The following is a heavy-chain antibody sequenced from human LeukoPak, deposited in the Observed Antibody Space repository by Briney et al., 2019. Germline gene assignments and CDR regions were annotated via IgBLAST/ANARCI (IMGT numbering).Heavy chain of an antibody. CDR1: GFTFSSYA. D-gene: IGHD3-22*01. Sequence: GGSLRLSCAASGFTFSSYAMSWVRQAPGKGLEWVSAISGGGGSTYYADSVKGRFTISRDNFKDTLFLQMNSLRAEDTAVYYCAKAMNQYNFDSSGYPDPDNPWGQGTLVTVSS. CDR2: ISGGGGST. J-gene: IGHJ5*02. CDR3: AKAMNQYNFDSSGYPDPDNP. V-gene: IGHV3-23*01.